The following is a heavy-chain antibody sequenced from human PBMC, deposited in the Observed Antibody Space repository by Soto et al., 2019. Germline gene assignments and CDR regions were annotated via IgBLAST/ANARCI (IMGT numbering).Heavy chain of an antibody. CDR2: IIPILGIA. CDR3: ARAFGRAEDYYYYYMDV. J-gene: IGHJ6*03. Sequence: ASVKVSCKASGGTFSSYTISWVRQAPGQGLEWMGRIIPILGIANYAQKFQGRVTITADKSTSTAYMELSSLRSEDTAVYYCARAFGRAEDYYYYYMDVWGKGTTVTVSS. V-gene: IGHV1-69*02. CDR1: GGTFSSYT. D-gene: IGHD3-16*01.